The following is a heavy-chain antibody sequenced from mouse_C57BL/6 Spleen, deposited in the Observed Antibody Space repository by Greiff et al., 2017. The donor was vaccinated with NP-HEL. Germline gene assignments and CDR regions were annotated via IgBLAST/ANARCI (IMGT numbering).Heavy chain of an antibody. J-gene: IGHJ2*01. CDR1: GFTFSDAW. CDR2: IRNKANNHAT. D-gene: IGHD4-1*01. Sequence: EVKLVESGGGLVQPGGSMKLSCAASGFTFSDAWMDWVRQSPEKGLEWVAEIRNKANNHATYYAESVKGRFTISRDDSKSSVYLQMNSLRAEDTGIYYCTLFNWAYYFDYWGQGTTLTVSS. V-gene: IGHV6-6*01. CDR3: TLFNWAYYFDY.